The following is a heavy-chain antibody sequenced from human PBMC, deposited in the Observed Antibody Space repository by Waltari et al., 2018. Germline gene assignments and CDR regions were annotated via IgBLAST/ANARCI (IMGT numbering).Heavy chain of an antibody. D-gene: IGHD6-19*01. CDR1: GGSFSGYY. J-gene: IGHJ4*02. CDR2: INHSGST. V-gene: IGHV4-34*01. Sequence: QVQLQQWGAGLLKPSETLSLTCAVYGGSFSGYYWSWIRQPPGKGLEWMGEINHSGSTNYNPSLKSRVTISVDTSKNQFSLKLSSVTAADTAVYYCARWLMYSSGWYDYFDYWGQGTLVTVSS. CDR3: ARWLMYSSGWYDYFDY.